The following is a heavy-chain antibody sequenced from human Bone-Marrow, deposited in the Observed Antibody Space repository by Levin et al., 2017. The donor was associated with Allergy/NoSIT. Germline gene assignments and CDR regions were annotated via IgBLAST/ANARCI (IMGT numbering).Heavy chain of an antibody. CDR1: GFTFNEFS. D-gene: IGHD6-6*01. V-gene: IGHV3-30*04. CDR3: ARDGAQLAQYYFDY. CDR2: ISYDGSGR. J-gene: IGHJ4*01. Sequence: GGSLRLSCATSGFTFNEFSMHWVRQVPGKGLEWVAVISYDGSGRFYADSVKGRFTISRDQSKNTVYLQMSSLRGEDTAVYYCARDGAQLAQYYFDYWGHGTLVTVSS.